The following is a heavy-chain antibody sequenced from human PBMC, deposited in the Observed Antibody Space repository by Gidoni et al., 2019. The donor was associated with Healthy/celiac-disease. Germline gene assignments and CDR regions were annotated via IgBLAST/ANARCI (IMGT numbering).Heavy chain of an antibody. CDR2: IYYSGST. Sequence: QVQLQESGPGLLKPSQTPSLTCPVSGGSISRGDYSCSWIRQPPGQGLEWIGYIYYSGSTYYNPSLKSRVTISVDTSKNQFSLKLSSVTAADTAVYYCARVPLHQTGYSSGWYGGGMDVWGQGTTVTVSS. D-gene: IGHD6-19*01. CDR3: ARVPLHQTGYSSGWYGGGMDV. CDR1: GGSISRGDYS. J-gene: IGHJ6*02. V-gene: IGHV4-30-4*01.